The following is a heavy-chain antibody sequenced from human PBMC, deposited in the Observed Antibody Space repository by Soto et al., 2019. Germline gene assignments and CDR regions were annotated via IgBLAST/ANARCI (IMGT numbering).Heavy chain of an antibody. D-gene: IGHD2-15*01. CDR1: GFTVSSNY. CDR2: IYSGGST. CDR3: ARDSATGRGYYYGMDV. Sequence: LRLSCAASGFTVSSNYMSWVRQAPGKGLEWVSVIYSGGSTYYADSVKGRFTISRDNSKSTLYLQMNSLRAEDTAVYYCARDSATGRGYYYGMDVWGQGTTVTVSS. V-gene: IGHV3-53*01. J-gene: IGHJ6*02.